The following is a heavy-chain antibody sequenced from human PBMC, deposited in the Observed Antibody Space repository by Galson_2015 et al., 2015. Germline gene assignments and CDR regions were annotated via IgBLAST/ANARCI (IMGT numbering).Heavy chain of an antibody. CDR3: ARDSLPPNDYGDYVGAGGDAFDI. Sequence: SCKASGGTFSRYTISWVRQAPGQGLEWMGGITPLFGTANYAQKFQGRVTITADKSTSTVYMELRSLRSDDTAVYYCARDSLPPNDYGDYVGAGGDAFDIWGQGTMVTVSS. J-gene: IGHJ3*02. CDR1: GGTFSRYT. CDR2: ITPLFGTA. D-gene: IGHD4-17*01. V-gene: IGHV1-69*06.